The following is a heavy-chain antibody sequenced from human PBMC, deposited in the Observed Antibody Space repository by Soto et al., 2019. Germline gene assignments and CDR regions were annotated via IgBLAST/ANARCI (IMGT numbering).Heavy chain of an antibody. CDR3: ARDGVGSTAYFGYFDY. D-gene: IGHD1-26*01. J-gene: IGHJ4*02. V-gene: IGHV3-33*01. CDR2: IRFDGSKI. Sequence: QVELVESGGGVVQPGRSLRLSCAASAVTFTGYGMHWVRQAPGKGLEWVAVIRFDGSKIYYADSVKGRFTIPRDNARNMVYLQMNGLRAEDTAVYYCARDGVGSTAYFGYFDYCCLGTIVTVSS. CDR1: AVTFTGYG.